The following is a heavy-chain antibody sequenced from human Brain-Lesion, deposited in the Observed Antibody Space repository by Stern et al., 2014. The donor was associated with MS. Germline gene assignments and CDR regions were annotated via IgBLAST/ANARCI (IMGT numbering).Heavy chain of an antibody. J-gene: IGHJ6*02. Sequence: QVQLVESGPGLVKPSQTLSLSCTVSGGSISSGGYYWSWIRQPAGKGLEWIGRIFNSGSTRYNPSLKSRVTISIDTSKTQFSLRLNSMTAADTAVYYCARGRVVPGFQYYATDVWGQGTTVIVSS. CDR2: IFNSGST. CDR3: ARGRVVPGFQYYATDV. CDR1: GGSISSGGYY. D-gene: IGHD2-2*01. V-gene: IGHV4-61*02.